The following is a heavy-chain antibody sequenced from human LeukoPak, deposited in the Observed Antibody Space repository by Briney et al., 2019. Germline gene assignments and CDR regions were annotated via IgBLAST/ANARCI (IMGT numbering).Heavy chain of an antibody. CDR2: VSGSGGST. V-gene: IGHV3-23*01. CDR3: AKDRRYCSSTSCYGDFDY. CDR1: GFTFSNYA. D-gene: IGHD2-2*01. Sequence: SGGSLRLSCAASGFTFSNYAMNWVRQAPGKGLEWVSGVSGSGGSTYYADSVKGRFTISRDNSKNTLYLQMDSLRAEDTAVYYCAKDRRYCSSTSCYGDFDYWGQGSLATVSS. J-gene: IGHJ4*02.